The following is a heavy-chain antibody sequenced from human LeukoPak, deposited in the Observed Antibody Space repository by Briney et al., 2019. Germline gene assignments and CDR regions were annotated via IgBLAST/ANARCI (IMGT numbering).Heavy chain of an antibody. Sequence: SETLSLTCAVSGGSISSGGYSWSWIRQPPGKGLEWIGYIYHSGSTYYNPSLKSRVTISADRSKNQFSLKLSSVTAADTAVYYCAREDYDILTGPGAFDIWGQGTMVTVSS. CDR2: IYHSGST. CDR3: AREDYDILTGPGAFDI. D-gene: IGHD3-9*01. CDR1: GGSISSGGYS. J-gene: IGHJ3*02. V-gene: IGHV4-30-2*01.